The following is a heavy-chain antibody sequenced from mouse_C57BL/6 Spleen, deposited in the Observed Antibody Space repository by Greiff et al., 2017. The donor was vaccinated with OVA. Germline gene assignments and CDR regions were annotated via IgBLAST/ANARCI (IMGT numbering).Heavy chain of an antibody. Sequence: VQLQQPGAELVKPGASVKMSCKASGYTFTSYWITWVKQRPGQGLEWIGDIYPGSGSTNYNEKFKSKATLTVDTSSSTAYMQLSSLTSEDSAVYYCARRRYSKRDYYAMDYWGQGTSVTVSS. CDR3: ARRRYSKRDYYAMDY. D-gene: IGHD2-5*01. CDR1: GYTFTSYW. V-gene: IGHV1-55*01. CDR2: IYPGSGST. J-gene: IGHJ4*01.